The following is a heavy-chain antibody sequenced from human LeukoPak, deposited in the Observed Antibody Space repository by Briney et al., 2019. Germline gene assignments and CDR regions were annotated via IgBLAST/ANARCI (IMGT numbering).Heavy chain of an antibody. CDR2: ISSSGSTI. J-gene: IGHJ6*02. V-gene: IGHV3-11*01. D-gene: IGHD6-19*01. CDR3: ASGQWLAYYYYGMDV. CDR1: GFTFSDYY. Sequence: GGSLRLSCAASGFTFSDYYMSWIRQAPGKGGEGVSYISSSGSTIYYGDSVKGRFTISRDNAKNSLYLQMHSLRAEDTAVYYCASGQWLAYYYYGMDVWGQGTTVTVSS.